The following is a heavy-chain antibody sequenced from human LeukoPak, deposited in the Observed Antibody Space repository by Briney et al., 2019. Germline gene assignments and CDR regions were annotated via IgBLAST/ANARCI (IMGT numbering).Heavy chain of an antibody. J-gene: IGHJ4*02. CDR2: INVYNGET. CDR3: ARGTMRDGH. CDR1: GYTFTSYG. V-gene: IGHV1-18*01. Sequence: GASVRVSCKTSGYTFTSYGINWVRQAPGQGLEWMGWINVYNGETKKTQNFHDRLTLTTDTSTSTAYMELRSLRSGDTAFYYCARGTMRDGHWGQGTLVTVSA. D-gene: IGHD5-24*01.